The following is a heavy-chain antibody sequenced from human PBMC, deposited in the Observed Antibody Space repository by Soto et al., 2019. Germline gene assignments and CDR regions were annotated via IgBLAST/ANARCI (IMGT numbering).Heavy chain of an antibody. Sequence: QVQLVESGGGLVKPGGSLRLSCAASGFTFSDYYMSWIRQAPGKGLEWVSYISSSSSYTNYADSVKGRFTISRDNAKNSLYLQMNCLRAEDTAVYYCARDREGAMVTDYWGQGTLVTVSS. CDR2: ISSSSSYT. J-gene: IGHJ4*02. CDR3: ARDREGAMVTDY. CDR1: GFTFSDYY. D-gene: IGHD5-18*01. V-gene: IGHV3-11*06.